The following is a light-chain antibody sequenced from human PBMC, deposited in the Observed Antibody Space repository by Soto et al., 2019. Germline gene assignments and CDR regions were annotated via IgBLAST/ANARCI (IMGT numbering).Light chain of an antibody. CDR3: QQSYSIPQT. J-gene: IGKJ2*01. CDR1: QSIRTF. CDR2: AAS. V-gene: IGKV1-39*01. Sequence: DTQMTQSPSSLSASVGDRVTITCRASQSIRTFLNWYQQRPGKAPKLLIYAASSLQSGVPSRFSGSGSGTDFTLTISSLQPEDFATYYCQQSYSIPQTFGQGTKLEI.